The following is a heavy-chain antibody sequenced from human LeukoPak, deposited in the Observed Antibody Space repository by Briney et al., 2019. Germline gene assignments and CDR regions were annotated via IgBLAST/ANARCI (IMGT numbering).Heavy chain of an antibody. D-gene: IGHD1-26*01. J-gene: IGHJ4*02. CDR2: INAGNGNT. V-gene: IGHV1-3*01. Sequence: ASVKVSCKASGYTFTSYAMHWVRQAPGQRLEWMGWINAGNGNTKYSQKFQGRVTITRDTSASTAYMELSSLRSEDTAVYYCARISGSYHYFDYWGQGTLVTVSS. CDR3: ARISGSYHYFDY. CDR1: GYTFTSYA.